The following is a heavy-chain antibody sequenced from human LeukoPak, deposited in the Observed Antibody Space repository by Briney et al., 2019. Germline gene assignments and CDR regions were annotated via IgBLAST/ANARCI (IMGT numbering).Heavy chain of an antibody. CDR2: IYSGGST. Sequence: GGSLRLSCAASRFTVSSNYMSWVRQAPGKGLEWVSVIYSGGSTYYADSVKGRFTISRDNFKNTLYLQMNSLRAEDTAVYYCAAGTGFFDYWGQGTLVTVSS. J-gene: IGHJ4*02. CDR1: RFTVSSNY. V-gene: IGHV3-53*01. D-gene: IGHD1-1*01. CDR3: AAGTGFFDY.